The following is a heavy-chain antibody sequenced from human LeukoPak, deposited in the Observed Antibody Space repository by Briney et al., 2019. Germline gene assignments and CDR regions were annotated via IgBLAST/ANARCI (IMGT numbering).Heavy chain of an antibody. D-gene: IGHD2-2*01. CDR3: ARDYRYCSSTSCYGGNWFDP. Sequence: SETLSLTCTVSGGSISSYYWSWIRQPPGKGLEWIGYIYYSGSTNYNPSLKSRVTISVDTSKNQFSLKLSSVTAADTAVYCCARDYRYCSSTSCYGGNWFDPWGQGTLVTVSS. V-gene: IGHV4-59*01. J-gene: IGHJ5*02. CDR2: IYYSGST. CDR1: GGSISSYY.